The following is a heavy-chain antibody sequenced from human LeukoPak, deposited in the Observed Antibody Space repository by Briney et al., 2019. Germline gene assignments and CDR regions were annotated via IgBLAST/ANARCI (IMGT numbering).Heavy chain of an antibody. D-gene: IGHD3-10*02. CDR2: ISSSSVYR. J-gene: IGHJ6*04. CDR3: AELGITMIGGV. CDR1: GFIFSSYS. Sequence: GGSLRLSCAASGFIFSSYSMNWVRQAPGKGLEWVSSISSSSVYRYYADSLKGRFTISRDNAKNSLYLQMNSLRAEDTAIYYCAELGITMIGGVWGKGTTVTISS. V-gene: IGHV3-21*01.